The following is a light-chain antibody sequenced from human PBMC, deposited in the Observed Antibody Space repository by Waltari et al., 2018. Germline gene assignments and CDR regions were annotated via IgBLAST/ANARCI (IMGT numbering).Light chain of an antibody. V-gene: IGLV1-51*01. Sequence: QSVLTQPPSVSAAPGQKVTISCSGSNSNIGTNYVSWYQHLPGTAPKVLIYENNKRPSGIPDRFSAPKSGTSTTLDITGLQAGDEADYHGGTWDSSLSAHVFGTGTRVTVL. CDR1: NSNIGTNY. J-gene: IGLJ1*01. CDR2: ENN. CDR3: GTWDSSLSAHV.